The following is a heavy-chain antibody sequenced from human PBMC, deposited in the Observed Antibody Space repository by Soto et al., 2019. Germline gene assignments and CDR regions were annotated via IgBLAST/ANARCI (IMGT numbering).Heavy chain of an antibody. CDR1: GGSFSGYY. Sequence: PSETLSLTCAGYGGSFSGYYWSWIRQPPGKGLEWIGEINHSGSTNYNPSLKSRVTISVDTSKNQFSLKLSSVTAADTAVYYCAKDPTRYNWNDAYFDYWGQGTLVTVSS. CDR3: AKDPTRYNWNDAYFDY. D-gene: IGHD1-1*01. CDR2: INHSGST. J-gene: IGHJ4*02. V-gene: IGHV4-34*01.